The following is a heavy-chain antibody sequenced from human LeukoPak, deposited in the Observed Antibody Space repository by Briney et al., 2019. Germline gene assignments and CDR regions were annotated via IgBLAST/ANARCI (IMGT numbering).Heavy chain of an antibody. J-gene: IGHJ4*02. CDR3: ARRSVTYDSSGYYEGAFDY. D-gene: IGHD3-22*01. V-gene: IGHV4-31*03. CDR2: IYYSGST. Sequence: SETLSLTCTVSGGSISSSSYYWGWVRQHPGKGLECIGYIYYSGSTYYNPSLKSRLTISVDTSENQFSLKLSSVTAADTAVYYCARRSVTYDSSGYYEGAFDYWGQGALVTVSS. CDR1: GGSISSSSYY.